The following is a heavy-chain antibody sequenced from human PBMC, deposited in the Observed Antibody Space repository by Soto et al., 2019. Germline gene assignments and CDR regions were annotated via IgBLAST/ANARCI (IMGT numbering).Heavy chain of an antibody. D-gene: IGHD3-16*02. CDR1: GYTFTSYY. V-gene: IGHV1-46*01. Sequence: ASVKVSCKASGYTFTSYYMHCVRQAPGQGLEWMGIINPSGGRTSYAQKFQGRVTMTADTSTSTAYMELSSLRSEDTAVYYCARSIMITFGGAIPPDAFDIWGQGTMVTLSS. CDR3: ARSIMITFGGAIPPDAFDI. CDR2: INPSGGRT. J-gene: IGHJ3*02.